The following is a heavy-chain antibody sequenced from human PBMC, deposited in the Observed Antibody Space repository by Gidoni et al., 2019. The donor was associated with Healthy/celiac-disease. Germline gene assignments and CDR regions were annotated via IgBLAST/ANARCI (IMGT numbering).Heavy chain of an antibody. CDR2: ISSSSSTI. Sequence: EVQLVEAGGGLVQPGGSLRLSCAASGVTFSSYSMNWVRQAPGKGLEWVSYISSSSSTIYYADSVKGRFTISRDNAKNSLYLQMNSLRAEDTAVYYCARDSGSYYGTFDYWGQGTLVTVSS. J-gene: IGHJ4*02. CDR1: GVTFSSYS. V-gene: IGHV3-48*01. D-gene: IGHD1-26*01. CDR3: ARDSGSYYGTFDY.